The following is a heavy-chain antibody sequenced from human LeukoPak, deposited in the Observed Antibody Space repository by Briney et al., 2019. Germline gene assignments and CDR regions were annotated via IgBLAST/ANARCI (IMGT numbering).Heavy chain of an antibody. CDR1: GFTFSSYG. V-gene: IGHV3-30*03. CDR3: RVVITTTDY. J-gene: IGHJ4*02. CDR2: ISYDGSNK. Sequence: GGSLRPSCAASGFTFSSYGMHWVRQAPGKGLEWVAVISYDGSNKYYADSVKGRFTISRDNSKNTLYLQMNSLRAEDTAVYYCRVVITTTDYWGQGTLVTVSS. D-gene: IGHD3-22*01.